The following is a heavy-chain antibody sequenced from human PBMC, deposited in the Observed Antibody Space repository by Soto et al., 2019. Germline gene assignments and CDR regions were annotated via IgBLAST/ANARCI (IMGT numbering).Heavy chain of an antibody. V-gene: IGHV4-31*03. D-gene: IGHD3-22*01. Sequence: SETLSLTYTVSGGSISSGTYYWSWIRQHPGKGLEWIGYINYDGTTYYNPSLKSRLTISVDTSKNQFSLKLSSVTVADTAVYFCAQYDGSAVKGYFDYWGQGIMVTVSS. CDR1: GGSISSGTYY. J-gene: IGHJ4*02. CDR2: INYDGTT. CDR3: AQYDGSAVKGYFDY.